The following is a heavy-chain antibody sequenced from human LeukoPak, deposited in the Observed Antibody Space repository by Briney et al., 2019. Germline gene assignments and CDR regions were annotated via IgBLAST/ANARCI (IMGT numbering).Heavy chain of an antibody. V-gene: IGHV3-73*01. D-gene: IGHD3-22*01. J-gene: IGHJ5*02. CDR3: TTARLYYYDSSGYFPRWFDP. CDR2: IRSKANSYAT. CDR1: GFTFSGSA. Sequence: PGGSLRLSCAASGFTFSGSAMHWVRQASGEGLEWVGRIRSKANSYATAYAASVKGRFTISRDDSKNTAYLQMNSLKTEDTAVYYCTTARLYYYDSSGYFPRWFDPWGQGTLVTVSS.